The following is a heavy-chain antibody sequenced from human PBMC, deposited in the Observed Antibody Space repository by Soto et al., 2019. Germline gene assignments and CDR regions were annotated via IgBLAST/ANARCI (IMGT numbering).Heavy chain of an antibody. CDR1: GLTFSKYW. V-gene: IGHV3-74*01. CDR2: ISSDGSST. Sequence: EVQLVESGGGLVQPGGSLRLSCTVSGLTFSKYWMNWVRQGPGKGLVWVARISSDGSSTYYADSVKGRFTISRDNAKNTLYLQMCSLRAEDTAVYYCAGADSSTYYRVLGYWGQGTLVTVSS. D-gene: IGHD3-22*01. J-gene: IGHJ4*02. CDR3: AGADSSTYYRVLGY.